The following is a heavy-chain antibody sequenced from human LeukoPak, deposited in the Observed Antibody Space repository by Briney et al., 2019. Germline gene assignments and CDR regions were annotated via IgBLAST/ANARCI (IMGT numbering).Heavy chain of an antibody. J-gene: IGHJ3*02. V-gene: IGHV4-38-2*02. CDR2: IYHSGST. CDR1: GYSISSGYY. Sequence: KPSETLSLTYTVSGYSISSGYYWGWIRQPPGKGLEWLGSIYHSGSTYYNPSLKSRVTISVDTSKNQFSLKLSSVTAADTAVYYCAREGITMIKAPVAFDIWGQGTMVTASS. D-gene: IGHD3-22*01. CDR3: AREGITMIKAPVAFDI.